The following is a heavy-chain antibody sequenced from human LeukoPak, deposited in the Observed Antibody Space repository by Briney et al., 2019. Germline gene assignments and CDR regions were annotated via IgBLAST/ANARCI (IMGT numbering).Heavy chain of an antibody. Sequence: GGSLRLSCAASGFTFSSYSMNWVRQAPGKGLEWVSVIYSGGSTYYADSVKGRFTISGDNSKNTLYLQMNSLRAEDTAVYYCASGYCSGGSCYPFDYWGQGTLVTVSS. J-gene: IGHJ4*02. CDR3: ASGYCSGGSCYPFDY. CDR2: IYSGGST. CDR1: GFTFSSYS. D-gene: IGHD2-15*01. V-gene: IGHV3-66*01.